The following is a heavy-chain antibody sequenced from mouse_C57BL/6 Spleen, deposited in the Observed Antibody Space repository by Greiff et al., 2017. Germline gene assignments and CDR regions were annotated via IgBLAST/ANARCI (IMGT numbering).Heavy chain of an antibody. CDR1: GFTFSSYG. D-gene: IGHD2-4*01. V-gene: IGHV5-6*01. Sequence: EVKLVESGGDLVKPGGSLKLSCAASGFTFSSYGMSWVRQTPDKRLEWVATISSGGSYTYYPDSVKGRFTISRDNAKNTLYLQMSSLKSEDTAMYYGARHEGHHDYGDAMDYWGQGTSVTVSS. J-gene: IGHJ4*01. CDR2: ISSGGSYT. CDR3: ARHEGHHDYGDAMDY.